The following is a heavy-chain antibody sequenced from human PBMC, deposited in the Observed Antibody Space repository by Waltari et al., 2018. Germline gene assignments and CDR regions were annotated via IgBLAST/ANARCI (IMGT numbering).Heavy chain of an antibody. J-gene: IGHJ3*02. CDR3: AIEGDCSGGSCYNDAFDI. D-gene: IGHD2-15*01. CDR1: GGSISSGGYY. Sequence: QVQLQESGPGLVKPSQTLSLTCTVSGGSISSGGYYWSWIRQQPGKGLEWIGYIYHSGSTYYNPSLKSRVTISVDRSKNQFSLKLSSVTAADTAVYYCAIEGDCSGGSCYNDAFDIWGQGTMVTVSS. CDR2: IYHSGST. V-gene: IGHV4-30-2*01.